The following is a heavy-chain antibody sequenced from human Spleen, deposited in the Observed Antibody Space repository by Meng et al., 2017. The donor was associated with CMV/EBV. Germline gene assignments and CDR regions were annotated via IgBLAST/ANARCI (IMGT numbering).Heavy chain of an antibody. CDR1: GFTFSNYS. V-gene: IGHV3-21*01. CDR3: ARDRDGSGNYFWRENPNWFDP. CDR2: ISSGSSHI. D-gene: IGHD1-26*01. Sequence: GESLKISCAASGFTFSNYSMNWVRQAPGKGLEWVSSISSGSSHIYYADSVKGRFTISRDNAKNSLYLQMNSLRAEDTAVYYCARDRDGSGNYFWRENPNWFDPWGQGTLVTVSS. J-gene: IGHJ5*02.